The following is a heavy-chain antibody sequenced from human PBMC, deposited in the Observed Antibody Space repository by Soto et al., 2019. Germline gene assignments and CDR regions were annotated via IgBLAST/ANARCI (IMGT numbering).Heavy chain of an antibody. CDR3: ARENSSGYFIYYYYYGMDV. CDR1: GFTFSSYA. CDR2: ISYDGSNK. J-gene: IGHJ6*02. D-gene: IGHD3-22*01. V-gene: IGHV3-30-3*01. Sequence: GGSLRLSCAASGFTFSSYAMHWVRQAPGKGLEWVAVISYDGSNKYYADSVKGRFTISRDNSKNTLYLQMNSLRAEDTAVYYCARENSSGYFIYYYYYGMDVWGQGTTVTVSS.